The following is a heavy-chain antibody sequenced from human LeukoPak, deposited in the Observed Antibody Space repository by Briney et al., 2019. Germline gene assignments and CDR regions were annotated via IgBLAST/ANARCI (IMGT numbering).Heavy chain of an antibody. CDR2: INHSGST. J-gene: IGHJ6*03. V-gene: IGHV4-34*01. D-gene: IGHD3-3*01. CDR3: ARVGQEAQTPRTYYDFWSGLYYYYMDV. CDR1: GGSFSGYY. Sequence: KPSETLSLTCAVYGGSFSGYYWSWIRQPPGKGLEWIGEINHSGSTNYNPSLKSRVTISVDTSKNQFSLKLSSVTAADTAVYYCARVGQEAQTPRTYYDFWSGLYYYYMDVWGKGTTVTVSS.